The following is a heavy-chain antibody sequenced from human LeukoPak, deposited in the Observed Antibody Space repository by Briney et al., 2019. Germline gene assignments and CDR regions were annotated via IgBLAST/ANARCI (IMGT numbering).Heavy chain of an antibody. CDR2: MNPNGSNT. D-gene: IGHD3-22*01. V-gene: IGHV1-8*01. J-gene: IGHJ4*02. CDR3: ARGVNSSGYDY. CDR1: GYTFTSYD. Sequence: ASVKLSCKASGYTFTSYDINWVRQATGQGLEWMGWMNPNGSNTGYAQKFQGRFTMTRNNSISTVYMQLNSLRSEDTAVYYCARGVNSSGYDYWGQGTLVTVSS.